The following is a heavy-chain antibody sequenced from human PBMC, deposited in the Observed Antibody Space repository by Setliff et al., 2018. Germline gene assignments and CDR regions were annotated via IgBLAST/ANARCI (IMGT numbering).Heavy chain of an antibody. CDR2: TKEDGSEK. J-gene: IGHJ6*02. Sequence: GGSLRLSCAASGFTFSSYWMAWVRQAPGKGLEWVANTKEDGSEKYYVDSVKGRFTISRDNAKYSLYLQMNSLRAEDTAVYYCARDGVSYGMDVWGQGTTVTVSS. CDR1: GFTFSSYW. CDR3: ARDGVSYGMDV. V-gene: IGHV3-7*01.